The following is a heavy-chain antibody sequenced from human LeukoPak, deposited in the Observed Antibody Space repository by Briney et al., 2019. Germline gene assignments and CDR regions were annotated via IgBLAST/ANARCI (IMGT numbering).Heavy chain of an antibody. V-gene: IGHV5-51*01. CDR1: GYSFTSYL. Sequence: GSSLKTSSKGSGYSFTSYLIGWGRQMPGKGLERMGIIYPGDSDTRYRPSFQGQVTISAATSSSTAYLQCSLRTASDTARYYCERHAVLRYFDWLSYTDHNWFDPWGPGTLVTVSS. CDR3: ERHAVLRYFDWLSYTDHNWFDP. CDR2: IYPGDSDT. J-gene: IGHJ5*02. D-gene: IGHD3-9*01.